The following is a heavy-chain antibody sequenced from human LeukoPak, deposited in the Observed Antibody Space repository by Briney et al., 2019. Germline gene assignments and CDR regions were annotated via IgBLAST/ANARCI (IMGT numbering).Heavy chain of an antibody. CDR1: GFTVSSNY. D-gene: IGHD6-19*01. CDR3: ARDTAVAGTDIYYYYYGMDV. J-gene: IGHJ6*02. CDR2: IYSGGST. Sequence: GVSLRLSCAASGFTVSSNYMSWVRQAPGKGLEWVSVIYSGGSTYYADSVKGRFTISRDNSKNTLYLQMNSLRAEDTAVYYCARDTAVAGTDIYYYYYGMDVWGQGTTVTVSS. V-gene: IGHV3-53*01.